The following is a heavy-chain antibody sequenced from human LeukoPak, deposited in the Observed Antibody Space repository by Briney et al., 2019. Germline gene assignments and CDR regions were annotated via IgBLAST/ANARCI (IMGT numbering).Heavy chain of an antibody. CDR1: GCSISSYY. D-gene: IGHD3-10*01. CDR3: ARQLLWFGAERWFDP. CDR2: IYYSGST. J-gene: IGHJ5*02. Sequence: SETLSLTCTVSGCSISSYYWSWIRQPPGKGLEGIGYIYYSGSTNYNPSLKSRVTISVDTSKNQFSLKLSSVTAADTAVYYCARQLLWFGAERWFDPWGQGTLVTVSS. V-gene: IGHV4-59*08.